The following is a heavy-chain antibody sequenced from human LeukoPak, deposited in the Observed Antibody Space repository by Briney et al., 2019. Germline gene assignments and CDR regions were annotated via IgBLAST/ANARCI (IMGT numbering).Heavy chain of an antibody. CDR2: IYPGDSDT. CDR1: GYTFTSYW. V-gene: IGHV5-51*01. Sequence: GESLKISCKGFGYTFTSYWIGWVRQVPGKGLEWMGIIYPGDSDTRYSPSFQGQVTTSADKSISTAYLQWSSLEASDTAIYYCARGGVDNRCFDYWGQGSLVTVSS. D-gene: IGHD1-14*01. J-gene: IGHJ4*02. CDR3: ARGGVDNRCFDY.